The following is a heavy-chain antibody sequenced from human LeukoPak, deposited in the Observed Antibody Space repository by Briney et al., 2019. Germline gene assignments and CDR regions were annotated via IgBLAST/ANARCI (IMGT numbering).Heavy chain of an antibody. CDR2: ISNNGGYT. J-gene: IGHJ4*02. CDR1: GFTFSSSA. V-gene: IGHV3-23*01. Sequence: GGSLRLPCAASGFTFSSSAMSCVRQAPGKGLEWVSAISNNGGYTYYADSVQGRFTISRDNSKSTLCLQMNSLRAEDTAVYYCAKQLGYCSDGSCYFPYWGQGTLVTVPS. CDR3: AKQLGYCSDGSCYFPY. D-gene: IGHD2-15*01.